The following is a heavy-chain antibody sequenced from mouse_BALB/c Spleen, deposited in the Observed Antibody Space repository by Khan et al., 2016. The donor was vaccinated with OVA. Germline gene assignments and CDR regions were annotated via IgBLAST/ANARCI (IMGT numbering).Heavy chain of an antibody. CDR3: ARGFYDGYLAWFAY. Sequence: QVQLKESGTELVRPGTSVKVSCRASGYAFTHYLIEWVKQRPGQGLEWIGVINPGSGGTNYNEKFEGKATLTADNSSCTAYMHLSSLTSDDSAVYFCARGFYDGYLAWFAYWGQGTLVTVSA. J-gene: IGHJ3*01. D-gene: IGHD2-3*01. CDR2: INPGSGGT. CDR1: GYAFTHYL. V-gene: IGHV1-54*01.